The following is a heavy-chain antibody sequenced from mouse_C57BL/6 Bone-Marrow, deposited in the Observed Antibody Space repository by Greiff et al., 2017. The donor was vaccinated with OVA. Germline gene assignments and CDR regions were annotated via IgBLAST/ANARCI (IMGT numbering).Heavy chain of an antibody. Sequence: EVQLQQSGPELVKPGASVKIPCKASGYTFTDYNMDWVKQSHGKSLEWIGDINPNNGGTIYNQKFKGKATLTVDKSSSTAYMELRSLTSEDSAVYYCARRGFYGNYVYYYAMDYWGQGTSVTVSS. V-gene: IGHV1-18*01. J-gene: IGHJ4*01. CDR2: INPNNGGT. CDR1: GYTFTDYN. D-gene: IGHD2-1*01. CDR3: ARRGFYGNYVYYYAMDY.